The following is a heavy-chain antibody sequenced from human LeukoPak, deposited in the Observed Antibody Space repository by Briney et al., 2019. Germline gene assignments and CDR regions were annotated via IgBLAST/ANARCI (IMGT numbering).Heavy chain of an antibody. CDR3: ARGRLDGYYFDY. CDR1: GGSYSGYY. Sequence: SETLSLTCVVYGGSYSGYYWTWIRQPPGKGLEWIGEIHYSGVTSYKPSLKSRVTISGDTSKNQVSLNLRSVTAADTAVYYCARGRLDGYYFDYWGQGALATVSS. V-gene: IGHV4-34*01. D-gene: IGHD1-1*01. CDR2: IHYSGVT. J-gene: IGHJ4*02.